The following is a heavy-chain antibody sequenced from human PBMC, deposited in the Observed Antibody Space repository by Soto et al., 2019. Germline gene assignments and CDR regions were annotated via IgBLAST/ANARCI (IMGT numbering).Heavy chain of an antibody. CDR1: GYSFTSYW. J-gene: IGHJ6*02. V-gene: IGHV5-51*01. D-gene: IGHD2-2*01. CDR2: IYPGDSDT. CDR3: ARSAHIVVVPAAIFYYYGMDV. Sequence: PGESLKISCKGSGYSFTSYWIGWVRQMPGKGLEWMGIIYPGDSDTRYSPSFQGQVTISADKSISTAYLQWSSLKASDTATYYCARSAHIVVVPAAIFYYYGMDVWGQGTTVTVSS.